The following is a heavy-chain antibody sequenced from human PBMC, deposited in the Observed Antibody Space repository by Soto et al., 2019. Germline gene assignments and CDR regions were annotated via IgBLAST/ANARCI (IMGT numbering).Heavy chain of an antibody. Sequence: SETLSLTCTVSGGSISSGDYYWSWIRQPPGKGLEWIGYIYYSGSTYYNPSLKSRVTISVDTSKNQFSLKLSSVTAADTAVYYCARGVRFLEWPYYFDYWGQGTLVTVS. CDR3: ARGVRFLEWPYYFDY. J-gene: IGHJ4*02. V-gene: IGHV4-30-4*01. CDR2: IYYSGST. CDR1: GGSISSGDYY. D-gene: IGHD3-3*01.